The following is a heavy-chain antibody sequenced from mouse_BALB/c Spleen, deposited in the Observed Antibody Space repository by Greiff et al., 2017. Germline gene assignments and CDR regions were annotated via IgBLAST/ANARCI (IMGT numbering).Heavy chain of an antibody. V-gene: IGHV5-9-3*01. Sequence: EVKVVESGGGLVKPGGSLKLSCAASGFTFSSYAMSWVRQTPEKRLEWVATISSGGSYTYYPDSVKGRFTISRDNAKNTLYLQMSSLRSEDTAMYYCARRGDYDDGTGFAYWGQGTLVTVSA. J-gene: IGHJ3*01. CDR2: ISSGGSYT. CDR1: GFTFSSYA. CDR3: ARRGDYDDGTGFAY. D-gene: IGHD2-4*01.